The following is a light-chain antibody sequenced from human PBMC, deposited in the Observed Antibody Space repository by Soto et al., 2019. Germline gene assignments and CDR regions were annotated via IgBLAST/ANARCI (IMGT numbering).Light chain of an antibody. J-gene: IGKJ1*01. V-gene: IGKV3-15*01. Sequence: EVVMTQTPATLSVSPGERATLSCRASQGISTNLAWYQQKPGQAPRLLIYGASTRATGIPARFSGSGSGTEFSLTISSLRSEDFAVYYCQHYNNWPPWTFGQGTKVEIK. CDR3: QHYNNWPPWT. CDR2: GAS. CDR1: QGISTN.